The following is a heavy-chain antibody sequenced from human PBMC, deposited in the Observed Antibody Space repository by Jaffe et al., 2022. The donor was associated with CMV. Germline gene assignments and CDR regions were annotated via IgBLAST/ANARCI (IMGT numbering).Heavy chain of an antibody. V-gene: IGHV3-23*01. Sequence: EVQLLESGGGLVQPGGSLRLSCAASGFTFSSYAMSWVRQAPGKGLEWVSAISGSGGSTYYADSVKGRFTISRDNSKNTLYLQMNSLRAEDTAVYYCAKDFGCLSCSSIPGHGMDVWGQGTTVTVSS. CDR1: GFTFSSYA. CDR3: AKDFGCLSCSSIPGHGMDV. CDR2: ISGSGGST. J-gene: IGHJ6*02. D-gene: IGHD2-2*01.